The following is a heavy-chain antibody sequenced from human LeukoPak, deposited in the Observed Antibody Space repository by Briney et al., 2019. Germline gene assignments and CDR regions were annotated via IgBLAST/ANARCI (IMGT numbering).Heavy chain of an antibody. V-gene: IGHV4-39*01. D-gene: IGHD3-9*01. CDR3: ARGGGDIDISLDY. Sequence: SETLSLTCTVSGGSITRANQYWDWVRQPPGKELEWIGSVDYSGNTYYNPSLKSRVTMSVDAPKAQFSLKLISVTAADTAVYYCARGGGDIDISLDYWGQGTLVTVSS. CDR2: VDYSGNT. J-gene: IGHJ4*02. CDR1: GGSITRANQY.